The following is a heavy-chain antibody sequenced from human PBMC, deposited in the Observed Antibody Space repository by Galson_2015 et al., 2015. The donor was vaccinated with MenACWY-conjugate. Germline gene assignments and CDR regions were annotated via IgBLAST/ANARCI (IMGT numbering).Heavy chain of an antibody. CDR2: ISTDESLT. V-gene: IGHV3-74*03. J-gene: IGHJ2*01. Sequence: SLRLSCAASGFTFCSYWIHWVRHAPGKGLVWVSRISTDESLTTYADSVKGRFTITRDNAKNTLYLQMNSLRAEDTAVYYCARELRNYWYFDLWGRGTLVSVSS. CDR3: ARELRNYWYFDL. CDR1: GFTFCSYW.